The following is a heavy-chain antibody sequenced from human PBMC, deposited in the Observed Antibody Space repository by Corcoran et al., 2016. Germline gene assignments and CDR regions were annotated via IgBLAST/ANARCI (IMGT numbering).Heavy chain of an antibody. Sequence: QVQLVQSGAEVKKPGASVKVSCKASGYTFTSYGISWVRQAPGQGLEWMGWISAYNGNTNYAQKLQGRVTMTTDTSTSTAYMELRSLRSDDTAVYYCASNIMITCGGVIVPYYYYYGMDVWGQGTTVTVSS. CDR2: ISAYNGNT. CDR3: ASNIMITCGGVIVPYYYYYGMDV. V-gene: IGHV1-18*01. J-gene: IGHJ6*02. CDR1: GYTFTSYG. D-gene: IGHD3-16*02.